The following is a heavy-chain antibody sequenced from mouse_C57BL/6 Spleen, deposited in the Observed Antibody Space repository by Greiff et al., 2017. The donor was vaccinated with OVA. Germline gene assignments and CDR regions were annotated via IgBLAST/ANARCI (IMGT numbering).Heavy chain of an antibody. D-gene: IGHD2-4*01. V-gene: IGHV1-50*01. Sequence: QVQLQQPGAELVKPGASVKLSCKASGYTFTSYWMQWVKQRPGQGLEWIGEIDPSDSYTNYNQKFKGKATLTADTSSSTAYMQLSSLPSEDSAVYYCARYSTMITTVYYYAMDYWGQGTSVTVSS. CDR1: GYTFTSYW. CDR3: ARYSTMITTVYYYAMDY. J-gene: IGHJ4*01. CDR2: IDPSDSYT.